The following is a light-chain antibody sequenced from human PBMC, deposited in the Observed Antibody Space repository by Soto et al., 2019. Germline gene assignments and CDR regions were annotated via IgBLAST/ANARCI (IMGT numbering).Light chain of an antibody. CDR3: SSSAGTNSFVL. Sequence: QSVLTQPPSASGPPGQSVTISCTGTSSDIGGYNSVSWYQQHPGKAPKLMIYEVNKRPLGVPERFSGSKSGNTASLTVSGLQADDEADYYCSSSAGTNSFVLFGGGTKLTVL. J-gene: IGLJ3*02. CDR1: SSDIGGYNS. V-gene: IGLV2-8*01. CDR2: EVN.